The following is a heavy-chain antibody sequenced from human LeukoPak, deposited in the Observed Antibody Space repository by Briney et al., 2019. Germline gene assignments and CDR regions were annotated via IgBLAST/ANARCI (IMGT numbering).Heavy chain of an antibody. CDR1: GFTFSRYG. D-gene: IGHD3-10*01. V-gene: IGHV3-33*03. J-gene: IGHJ6*03. Sequence: GGSLRLSCAASGFTFSRYGMHWVRQAPGKGLEWVAVIWFDGSNQSYVDSVKGRFTISRDNSKKTLSLQMNSLRADDTAIYYCAKSGAMDVWGKGTTVTVSS. CDR3: AKSGAMDV. CDR2: IWFDGSNQ.